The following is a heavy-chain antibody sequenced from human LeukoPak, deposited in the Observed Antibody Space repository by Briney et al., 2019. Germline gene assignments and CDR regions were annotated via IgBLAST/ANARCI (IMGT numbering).Heavy chain of an antibody. CDR1: GDSVSSNSAA. CDR2: TYYRSKWYN. D-gene: IGHD3-22*01. CDR3: ARTSYYDSSGSYRDAFDI. Sequence: SQTLSLTCALSGDSVSSNSAAWSWIRQSPSRGLEWLGRTYYRSKWYNDYAVSVKSRIAINPDTSKNQFSLQLNSVTPEDTAVYFCARTSYYDSSGSYRDAFDIWGQGTVVSVSS. V-gene: IGHV6-1*01. J-gene: IGHJ3*02.